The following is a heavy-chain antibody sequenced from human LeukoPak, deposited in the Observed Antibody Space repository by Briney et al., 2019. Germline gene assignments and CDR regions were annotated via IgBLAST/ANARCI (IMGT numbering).Heavy chain of an antibody. Sequence: GSLRLSCAASGFTFSKAWMSWVRQAPGKGLEWVANIKQDGSEKYYVDSVKGRFTISRDNAKNSLYLQMNSLRAEDTAVYYCARDQGYYDFWSGYYTGRYNWFDPWGQGTLVTVSS. CDR3: ARDQGYYDFWSGYYTGRYNWFDP. CDR2: IKQDGSEK. D-gene: IGHD3-3*01. CDR1: GFTFSKAW. V-gene: IGHV3-7*01. J-gene: IGHJ5*02.